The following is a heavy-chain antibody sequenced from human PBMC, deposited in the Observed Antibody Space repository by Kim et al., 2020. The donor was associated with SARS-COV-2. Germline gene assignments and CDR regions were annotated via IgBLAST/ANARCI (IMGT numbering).Heavy chain of an antibody. V-gene: IGHV3-23*01. J-gene: IGHJ4*02. D-gene: IGHD3-10*01. Sequence: DYADSVRGRLTISRDSSKNTLYLQMSSVRAEDTALYYCARVYYVDDYWGQGTQVTVSS. CDR3: ARVYYVDDY.